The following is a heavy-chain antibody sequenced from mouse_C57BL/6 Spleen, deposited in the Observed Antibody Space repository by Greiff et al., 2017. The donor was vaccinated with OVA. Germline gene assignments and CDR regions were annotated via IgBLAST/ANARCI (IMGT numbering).Heavy chain of an antibody. CDR1: GFSLTSYG. J-gene: IGHJ4*01. CDR2: IWRGGST. D-gene: IGHD1-1*01. Sequence: VQLQQSGPGLVQPSQSLSITCTVSGFSLTSYGVHWVRQSPGKGLEWLGVIWRGGSTDYNAAFMSRLSITKDNSKSQVFFKMNSLQADDTAIYYCAKITTVVGGDAMDYWGQGTSVTVSS. CDR3: AKITTVVGGDAMDY. V-gene: IGHV2-5*01.